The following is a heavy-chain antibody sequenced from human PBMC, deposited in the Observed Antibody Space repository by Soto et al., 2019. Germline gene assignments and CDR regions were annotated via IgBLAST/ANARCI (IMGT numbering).Heavy chain of an antibody. V-gene: IGHV1-18*01. CDR2: ISAHNGNT. J-gene: IGHJ4*02. CDR3: ARGMYGDY. Sequence: QVHLVQSGAEVKKPWAAVKVSCKGSGYIFTTYGITWVRQAPGQGLELMGWISAHNGNTNYAQKLQGRVTVTRETATSTAYMELRNLRYDDTAVYYCARGMYGDYWGQGALVTVSS. D-gene: IGHD2-8*01. CDR1: GYIFTTYG.